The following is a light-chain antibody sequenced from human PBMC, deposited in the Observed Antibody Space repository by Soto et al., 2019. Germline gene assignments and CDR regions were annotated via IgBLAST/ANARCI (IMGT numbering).Light chain of an antibody. CDR1: QSVSSSY. CDR3: QQRSNWQVT. CDR2: DAS. V-gene: IGKV3D-20*02. J-gene: IGKJ1*01. Sequence: ILLTQSPGTLSLSPGERATLSCRASQSVSSSYLAWYQQKPGQAPRLLIYDASSRATGIPDRFSGGGSGTDFTLTISRLEPEDFAVYYCQQRSNWQVTFGQGTKVDIK.